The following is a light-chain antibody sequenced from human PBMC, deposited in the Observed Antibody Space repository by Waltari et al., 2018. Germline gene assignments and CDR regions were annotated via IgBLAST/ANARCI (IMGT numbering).Light chain of an antibody. CDR2: GAS. Sequence: EIVLTPSPGTLSVSLGVRATVSCWATQTITVSWLTWYHHKPGQAPRLLIYGASNRAPGIPDRFSGSGSGTDFTLTISRLEPEDSAVYYCQQYDGSVVTFGGGTKVEIK. J-gene: IGKJ4*01. CDR1: QTITVSW. CDR3: QQYDGSVVT. V-gene: IGKV3-20*01.